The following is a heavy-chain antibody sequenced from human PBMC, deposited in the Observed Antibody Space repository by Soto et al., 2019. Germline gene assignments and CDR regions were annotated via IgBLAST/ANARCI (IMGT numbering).Heavy chain of an antibody. D-gene: IGHD3-22*01. Sequence: PSETLSLTCAVSGGSISSSNWWSWVRQPPGKGLEWIGEIYHSGSTNYNPSLKSRVTISVDKSKNQFSLKLSSVTAADTAVYYCARGIVYYDSSGYLVYWGQGTLVTVSS. V-gene: IGHV4-4*02. CDR3: ARGIVYYDSSGYLVY. CDR1: GGSISSSNW. CDR2: IYHSGST. J-gene: IGHJ4*02.